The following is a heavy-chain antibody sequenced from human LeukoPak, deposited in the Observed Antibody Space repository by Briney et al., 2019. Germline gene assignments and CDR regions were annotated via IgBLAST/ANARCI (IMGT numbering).Heavy chain of an antibody. CDR1: GFTFSNYV. D-gene: IGHD1-1*01. CDR2: ISSSSSYI. CDR3: ARDEGTFDY. Sequence: PGGSLRLSCSGSGFTFSNYVMSWVRQAPGKGLEWVSSISSSSSYIYYADSVKGRFTISRDNAKNSLYLQMNSLRAEDTAVYYCARDEGTFDYWGQGTLVTVSS. V-gene: IGHV3-21*01. J-gene: IGHJ4*02.